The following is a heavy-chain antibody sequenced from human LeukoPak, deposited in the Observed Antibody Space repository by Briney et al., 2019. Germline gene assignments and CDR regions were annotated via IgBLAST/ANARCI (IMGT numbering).Heavy chain of an antibody. CDR3: ARDHRSGSYYNRQGRFDP. V-gene: IGHV4-39*07. Sequence: SETLSLTCSVSGDSVSRSDSYWDWIRQPPGKGLEWIGTIYYSGRTYYNPSLKSRVTISVDTSKNQFSLKLSSVTAADTAVYYCARDHRSGSYYNRQGRFDPWGQGTLVTVSS. CDR1: GDSVSRSDSY. J-gene: IGHJ5*02. D-gene: IGHD3-10*01. CDR2: IYYSGRT.